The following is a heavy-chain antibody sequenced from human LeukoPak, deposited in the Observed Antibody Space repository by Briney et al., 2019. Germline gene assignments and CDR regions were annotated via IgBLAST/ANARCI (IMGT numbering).Heavy chain of an antibody. D-gene: IGHD5-12*01. CDR2: INPKSGGT. V-gene: IGHV1-2*02. J-gene: IGHJ5*02. CDR1: GYTFTGYY. CDR3: ARDGQTYEYNWFDP. Sequence: GASVKVSCKASGYTFTGYYMHWVRQAPGQGLEWMGWINPKSGGTNYAQKFQGRVTMTRDTSISTAYMELSRLRSDDTAVYYCARDGQTYEYNWFDPWGQGTLVTVSS.